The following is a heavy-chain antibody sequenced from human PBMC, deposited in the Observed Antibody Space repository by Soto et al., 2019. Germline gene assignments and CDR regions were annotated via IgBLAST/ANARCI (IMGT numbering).Heavy chain of an antibody. J-gene: IGHJ4*02. CDR1: GGSVSSGGYY. D-gene: IGHD2-8*01. CDR3: ARRALPQCINGVCYKDGFWDY. CDR2: IYYSGTT. Sequence: QVQLQESGPGLVKPSQTLSLTCTVSGGSVSSGGYYWSWIRQHPGTVLEWIGYIYYSGTTYFNPSLKSRASISLDKSKNEFSLKLTSVTAADTAVYYCARRALPQCINGVCYKDGFWDYWGQGALVTVSS. V-gene: IGHV4-31*03.